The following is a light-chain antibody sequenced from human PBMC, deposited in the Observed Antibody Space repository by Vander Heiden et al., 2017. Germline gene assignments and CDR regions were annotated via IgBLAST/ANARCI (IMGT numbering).Light chain of an antibody. CDR2: GGS. Sequence: QSALTQPASLSGSPGQSITISCPGTSSDVGGYNYGAWYQQLPSKAPKHMIYGGSNRPAGVSTRFSGSKSGNTASLTISGLQAEGEADYYGNSYTSSSTRGVFGGGTELTV. V-gene: IGLV2-14*01. CDR3: NSYTSSSTRGV. J-gene: IGLJ2*01. CDR1: SSDVGGYNY.